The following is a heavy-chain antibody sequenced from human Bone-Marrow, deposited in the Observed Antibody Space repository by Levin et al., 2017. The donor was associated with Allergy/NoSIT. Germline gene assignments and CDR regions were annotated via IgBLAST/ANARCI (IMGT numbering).Heavy chain of an antibody. J-gene: IGHJ2*01. CDR3: AKEAVGNDL. CDR1: GFTFSSYG. Sequence: PGGSLRLSCAASGFTFSSYGMHWVRQAPGKGLEWVAVISYDGSNKYYTDSVKGRFTISRDNSKNTLYLQMNSLRAEDTAVYYCAKEAVGNDLWGRGTLVTVSS. CDR2: ISYDGSNK. V-gene: IGHV3-30*18. D-gene: IGHD6-19*01.